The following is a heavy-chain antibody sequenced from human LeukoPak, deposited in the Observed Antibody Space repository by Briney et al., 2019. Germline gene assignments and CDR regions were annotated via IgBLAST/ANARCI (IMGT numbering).Heavy chain of an antibody. CDR1: GASISNDAW. V-gene: IGHV4-4*02. J-gene: IGHJ4*02. CDR2: ISHSETT. Sequence: SETLSLTCTVSGASISNDAWWDWVRQPPGKGLEWVAEISHSETTYYNPSLKSRVAISVDTSKNQFSLKLSSVTAADTAVYYCARSYNYYGSGSYYNADSYFDYWGQGTLVTVSS. CDR3: ARSYNYYGSGSYYNADSYFDY. D-gene: IGHD3-10*01.